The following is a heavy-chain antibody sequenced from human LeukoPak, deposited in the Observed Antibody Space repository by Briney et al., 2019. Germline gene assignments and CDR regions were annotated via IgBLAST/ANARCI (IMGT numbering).Heavy chain of an antibody. J-gene: IGHJ4*02. V-gene: IGHV1-2*02. Sequence: ASVKVSCKASGYTFTGYYMHWVRQAPGQGLEWMGWINPNSGGTNYAQKFQGRVTMTRDTSISTAYMELSRLRSDDTAVYYCARGQSSSTSCYIYWGQGILVTVSS. CDR2: INPNSGGT. CDR3: ARGQSSSTSCYIY. D-gene: IGHD2-2*02. CDR1: GYTFTGYY.